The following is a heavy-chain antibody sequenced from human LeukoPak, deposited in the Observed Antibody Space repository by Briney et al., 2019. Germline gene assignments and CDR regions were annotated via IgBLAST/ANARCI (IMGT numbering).Heavy chain of an antibody. CDR2: ISSGSSYI. J-gene: IGHJ4*02. CDR1: GFTFSSYS. Sequence: GGSLRLSCAASGFTFSSYSMNWVRQAPGKGLEWVSSISSGSSYIYYADSVMGRFTISRDNAKNSLYLQMNSLRAEDTAVYYCAKDLPIDYWGQGTLVTVSS. CDR3: AKDLPIDY. V-gene: IGHV3-21*01.